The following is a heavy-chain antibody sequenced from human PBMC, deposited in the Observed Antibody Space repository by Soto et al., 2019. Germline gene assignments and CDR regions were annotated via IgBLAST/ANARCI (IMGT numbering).Heavy chain of an antibody. J-gene: IGHJ6*02. Sequence: PGGSLRLSCGASGFTVGSNYMSWVRQAPGKGLEWVSVIYSEGTPYYADSVKGRFTISRENSNNTLYLHMNNLRAEDTAVYYCARSTYYDILTGSYYYYAMDVWGQGTTVTVSS. D-gene: IGHD3-9*01. CDR3: ARSTYYDILTGSYYYYAMDV. CDR2: IYSEGTP. V-gene: IGHV3-53*01. CDR1: GFTVGSNY.